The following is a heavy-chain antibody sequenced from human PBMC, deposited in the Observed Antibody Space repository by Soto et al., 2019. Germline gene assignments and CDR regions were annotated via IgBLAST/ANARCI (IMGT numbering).Heavy chain of an antibody. V-gene: IGHV1-8*01. D-gene: IGHD6-19*01. Sequence: QVQLLQSGAEVRTHGASVRVSCKASGYTFTNYDINWERQATGQGLEWMVWVNRNSGNTAYTQKFQGRVTMTWDTSTSTLYMELSGLRSEDTAVYYCARADPQVAGTAYWGQGTTVTVPS. J-gene: IGHJ4*02. CDR2: VNRNSGNT. CDR1: GYTFTNYD. CDR3: ARADPQVAGTAY.